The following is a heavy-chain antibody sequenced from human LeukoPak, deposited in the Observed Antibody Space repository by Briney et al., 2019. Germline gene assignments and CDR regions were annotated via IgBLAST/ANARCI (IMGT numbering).Heavy chain of an antibody. CDR3: APRRVAADKGFDY. V-gene: IGHV1-2*02. CDR2: MNPNSGGT. Sequence: ASVTVSCTASGYTFTYYYMHWMRHAPGQGPEWMGWMNPNSGGTNYAQKFQGRVTMTRDTSITTAYMELSSLRSDDTAVYYCAPRRVAADKGFDYWGQGTLVTVSS. J-gene: IGHJ4*02. CDR1: GYTFTYYY. D-gene: IGHD6-19*01.